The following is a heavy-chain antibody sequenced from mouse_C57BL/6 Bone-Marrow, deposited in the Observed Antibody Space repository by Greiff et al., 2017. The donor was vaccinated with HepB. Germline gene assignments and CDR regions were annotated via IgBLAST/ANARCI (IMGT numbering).Heavy chain of an antibody. Sequence: EVKLMESGGGLVQPGGSMKLSCVASGFTFSNYWMNWVRQSPEKGLEWVAQIRLKSDNYATHYAESVKGRFTISRDDSKSSVYLQMNNLRAEDTGIYYCTENSVYYYAMDYWGQGTSVTVSS. CDR3: TENSVYYYAMDY. CDR1: GFTFSNYW. V-gene: IGHV6-3*01. J-gene: IGHJ4*01. CDR2: IRLKSDNYAT.